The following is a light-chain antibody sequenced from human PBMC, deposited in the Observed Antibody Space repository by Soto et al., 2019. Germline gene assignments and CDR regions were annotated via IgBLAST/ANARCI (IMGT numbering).Light chain of an antibody. CDR3: SSFKGTNSFV. CDR1: STDVGHPYNY. CDR2: EVS. J-gene: IGLJ1*01. Sequence: QSVLTQPASVSGSPGQSITISCSGTSTDVGHPYNYVSWYQQYPGEAPKLIIYEVSKRPSGVPDRIFASKSGNTASLTVSGLQADDEANYYCSSFKGTNSFVFGTGTKVTVL. V-gene: IGLV2-8*01.